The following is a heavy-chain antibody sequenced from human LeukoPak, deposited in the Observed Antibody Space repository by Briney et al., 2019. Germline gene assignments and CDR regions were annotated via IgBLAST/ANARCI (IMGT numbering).Heavy chain of an antibody. Sequence: GGSLRLSCAASGFVVSHNYMTWVRQAPGKGLEWISVIYIDGTTYYADSVKGRFTISRDQANNTLYLQMNTLRDEDTAVYYCARGPRYSFYWGQGTLVSVSS. D-gene: IGHD6-13*01. J-gene: IGHJ4*02. CDR3: ARGPRYSFY. CDR2: IYIDGTT. V-gene: IGHV3-53*01. CDR1: GFVVSHNY.